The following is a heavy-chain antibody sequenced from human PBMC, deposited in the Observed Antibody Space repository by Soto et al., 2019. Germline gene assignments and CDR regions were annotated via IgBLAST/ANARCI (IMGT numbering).Heavy chain of an antibody. V-gene: IGHV4-39*01. D-gene: IGHD3-9*01. Sequence: QLQLQESGPGLVKPSETLSLTCSVSDDSINSDKYYWGWIRQPPGKGLEWIGSIYYRGNAYYNPSLQTRVTLSLDQSRSQFSLKLNSVTAADSAVYFCARLEGLATISYYFDFWGPGALVTVSS. CDR3: ARLEGLATISYYFDF. J-gene: IGHJ4*02. CDR2: IYYRGNA. CDR1: DDSINSDKYY.